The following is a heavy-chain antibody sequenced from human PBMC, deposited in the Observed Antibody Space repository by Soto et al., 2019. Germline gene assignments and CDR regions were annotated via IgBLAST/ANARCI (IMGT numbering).Heavy chain of an antibody. CDR3: AGCGYSYGHDAFDI. J-gene: IGHJ3*02. V-gene: IGHV1-69*13. D-gene: IGHD5-18*01. Sequence: GASVKVSCKASGGTFSSYAISWVRQAPGQGLEWMGGIIPIFGTANYAQKFQGRVTITADESTSTAYMELSSLRSEDTAVYYCAGCGYSYGHDAFDIWGQGTMVTVSS. CDR2: IIPIFGTA. CDR1: GGTFSSYA.